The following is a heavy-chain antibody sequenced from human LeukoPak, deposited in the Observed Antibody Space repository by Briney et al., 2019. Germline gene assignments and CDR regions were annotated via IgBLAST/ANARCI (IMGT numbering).Heavy chain of an antibody. CDR3: ARGAARLYYYYMDV. CDR1: GGSISSSY. Sequence: SETLSLTCTVSGGSISSSYWSWIRQPPGKGLEWIGYIYYSGSTNYNPSLKSRVTISVDTSKNQFSLKLSSVTAADTAVYYCARGAARLYYYYMDVWGKGTTVTVSS. J-gene: IGHJ6*03. D-gene: IGHD6-6*01. V-gene: IGHV4-59*12. CDR2: IYYSGST.